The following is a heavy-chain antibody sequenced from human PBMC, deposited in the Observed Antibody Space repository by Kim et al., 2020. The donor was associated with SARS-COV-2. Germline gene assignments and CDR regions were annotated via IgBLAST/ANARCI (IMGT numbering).Heavy chain of an antibody. Sequence: GGSLRLSCVASGFTLSGYEMNWVRQAPGKGLEWVSYITTSSNTIYYADSVKGRFTISRDNAKNSLYLQMNSLRAEDTAVYYCAREYSNIRYYGMDVWGQGTTVTVSS. CDR2: ITTSSNTI. CDR1: GFTLSGYE. V-gene: IGHV3-48*03. J-gene: IGHJ6*02. CDR3: AREYSNIRYYGMDV. D-gene: IGHD5-12*01.